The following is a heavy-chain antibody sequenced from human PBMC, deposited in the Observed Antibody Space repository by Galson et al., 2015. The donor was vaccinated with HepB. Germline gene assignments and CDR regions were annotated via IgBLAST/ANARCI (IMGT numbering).Heavy chain of an antibody. D-gene: IGHD6-19*01. CDR3: ARPKQWLDPNDAFDI. CDR1: GYSFTSYW. J-gene: IGHJ3*02. Sequence: QSGAEVKKPGESLRISCKGSGYSFTSYWISWVRQMPGKGLEWMGRIDPSDSYTNYSPSFQGHVTISADKSISTAYLQWSSLKASDTAMYYCARPKQWLDPNDAFDIWGQGTMVTVSS. CDR2: IDPSDSYT. V-gene: IGHV5-10-1*01.